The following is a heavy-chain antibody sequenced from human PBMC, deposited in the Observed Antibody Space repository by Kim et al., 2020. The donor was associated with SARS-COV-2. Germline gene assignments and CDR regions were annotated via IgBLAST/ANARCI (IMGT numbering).Heavy chain of an antibody. J-gene: IGHJ4*02. CDR3: ASLSTGYVWDKFYY. CDR2: VNSDGSST. V-gene: IGHV3-74*01. CDR1: GFTFSSYW. Sequence: GGSLRLSCVASGFTFSSYWMHWVRQAPGKGLVWVSRVNSDGSSTSYADSVKGRFTISRDNARNTLYLQMNSLRAEDTAVYYCASLSTGYVWDKFYYWGQGAPFTVSS. D-gene: IGHD3-16*01.